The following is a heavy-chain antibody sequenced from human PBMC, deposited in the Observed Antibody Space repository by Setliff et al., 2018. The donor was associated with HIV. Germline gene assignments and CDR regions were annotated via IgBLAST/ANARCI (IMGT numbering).Heavy chain of an antibody. CDR3: ARGHSSSTNWFFDL. D-gene: IGHD6-6*01. CDR2: IIPMFGTE. V-gene: IGHV1-69*06. CDR1: GGSFSSYA. Sequence: ASVKVSCKASGGSFSSYAINWVRQAPGQGLEWMGRIIPMFGTENYAQKFQGRVTLTADKFTTTAYMELSRLTSDDTAVYYCARGHSSSTNWFFDLWGRGTLVTVSS. J-gene: IGHJ2*01.